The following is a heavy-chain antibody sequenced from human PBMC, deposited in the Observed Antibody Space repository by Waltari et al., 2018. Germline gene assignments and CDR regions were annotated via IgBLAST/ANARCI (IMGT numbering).Heavy chain of an antibody. CDR1: GFTFSDAG. CDR3: TTVTWKLLYYFDY. Sequence: EVQLVESGGGLVKPGESLRLSCAASGFTFSDAGMNLVRRAPGKGLGWVVRIQSRVEGGIANYAAPVEGRFTISRDDSKNTLYLEMNSLKTEDTAVYYCTTVTWKLLYYFDYWGQGTLVTVSS. J-gene: IGHJ4*02. V-gene: IGHV3-15*01. CDR2: IQSRVEGGIA. D-gene: IGHD1-1*01.